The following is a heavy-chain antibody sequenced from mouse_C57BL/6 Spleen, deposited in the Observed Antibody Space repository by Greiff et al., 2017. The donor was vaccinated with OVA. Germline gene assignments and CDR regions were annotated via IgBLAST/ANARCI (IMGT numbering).Heavy chain of an antibody. CDR1: GYTFTSYW. Sequence: QVQLQQPGAELVMPGASVKLSCKASGYTFTSYWMHWVKQRPGQGLEWIGEIDPSASYTNYNQKFKGKSTLTVDKSSSTAYMQLSSLTSEDSAVYYCARKDTTVVAKESAWFAYGGQGTLVTVSA. J-gene: IGHJ3*01. CDR3: ARKDTTVVAKESAWFAY. CDR2: IDPSASYT. D-gene: IGHD1-1*01. V-gene: IGHV1-69*01.